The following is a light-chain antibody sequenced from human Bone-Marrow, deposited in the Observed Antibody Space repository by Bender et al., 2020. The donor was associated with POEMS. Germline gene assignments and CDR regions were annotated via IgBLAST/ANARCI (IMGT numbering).Light chain of an antibody. Sequence: QSALTQPASVSGSPGQSITISCTGTSSDVVSYNLVSWYQQHPGKAPKLMIYAVTKRPSGVSNRFSGSKSGNTASLTISGLQAEDEADYYCNAYTRSSTLVFGGGTKLTV. CDR3: NAYTRSSTLV. CDR1: SSDVVSYNL. CDR2: AVT. V-gene: IGLV2-14*02. J-gene: IGLJ3*02.